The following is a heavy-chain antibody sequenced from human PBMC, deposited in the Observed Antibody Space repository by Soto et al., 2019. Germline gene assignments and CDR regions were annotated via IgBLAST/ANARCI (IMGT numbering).Heavy chain of an antibody. J-gene: IGHJ4*02. CDR3: ARGGYTVTKGHDY. CDR2: ISSSSGSK. CDR1: GFRFDVYA. D-gene: IGHD4-17*01. V-gene: IGHV3-9*01. Sequence: GGSLRLSCAASGFRFDVYAMHWVRQAPGKGLEWVSGISSSSGSKDYADSVKGRFTISRDNVKNSLFLQMNSLRAEDTALYYCARGGYTVTKGHDYWGQGALVTVSS.